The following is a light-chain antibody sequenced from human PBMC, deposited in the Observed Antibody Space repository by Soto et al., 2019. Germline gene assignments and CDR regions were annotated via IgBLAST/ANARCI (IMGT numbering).Light chain of an antibody. J-gene: IGKJ4*01. V-gene: IGKV1-12*01. CDR1: QDINSW. Sequence: DIQMTQSPSFVSASVGDRVTITCRPSQDINSWLAWYQQKPGKAPKVLTYVVSSLQSGVPSRFSGSRSGTDFTLTISSLQPEDSATYYCQQAKSFPLTFGGGTKVEIK. CDR2: VVS. CDR3: QQAKSFPLT.